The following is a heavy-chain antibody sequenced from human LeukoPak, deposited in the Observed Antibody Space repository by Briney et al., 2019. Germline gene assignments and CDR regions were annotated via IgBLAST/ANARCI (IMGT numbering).Heavy chain of an antibody. CDR1: GFTFSSYA. D-gene: IGHD1-14*01. CDR2: ISDSGDTP. CDR3: AQLLEDNPIRWYFAL. J-gene: IGHJ2*01. Sequence: GGSLRLSCTASGFTFSSYAMSWVRQAPGKGLKWVSSISDSGDTPYYADSVKGLFTISRDNSKNTLYLQMSSLRAEDTAVYYCAQLLEDNPIRWYFALWGRGTLVTVSS. V-gene: IGHV3-23*01.